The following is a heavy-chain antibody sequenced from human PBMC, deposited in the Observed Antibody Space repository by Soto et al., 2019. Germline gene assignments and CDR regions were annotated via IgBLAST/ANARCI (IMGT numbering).Heavy chain of an antibody. J-gene: IGHJ4*02. CDR1: GFSFSTPGVG. CDR3: AHSPPYHTNWDPDY. Sequence: QITLKESGPTLVKPTQTLTLTCSFSGFSFSTPGVGVGWIRQPPGKPLEWLALIYWDDDKRYSPSLRSRLTITKDTSRNQVVLIMTNMDPLDTGTYYCAHSPPYHTNWDPDYWRQGTLVTVSS. V-gene: IGHV2-5*02. D-gene: IGHD1-1*01. CDR2: IYWDDDK.